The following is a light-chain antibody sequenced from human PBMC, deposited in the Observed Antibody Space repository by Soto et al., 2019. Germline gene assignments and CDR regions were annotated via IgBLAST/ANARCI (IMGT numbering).Light chain of an antibody. CDR3: QQYNNWPPLFT. CDR2: GAS. J-gene: IGKJ3*01. V-gene: IGKV3-15*01. CDR1: QSVSSN. Sequence: EIVMTQSPATLSVSPGERATLSCRASQSVSSNLAWYQQKPGQAPRLLIYGASTRATGIPARFSGSGSGPEFTLTISSLQSEDFAVYYCQQYNNWPPLFTVGPGTKVDIK.